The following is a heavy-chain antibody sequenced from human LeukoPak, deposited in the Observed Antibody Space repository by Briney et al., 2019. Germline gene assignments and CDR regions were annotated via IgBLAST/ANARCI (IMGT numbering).Heavy chain of an antibody. Sequence: HGESLKISCKGSGYSFTSYWLGWVRPMPGKGLEWMGIIYPGYSDTRYSPSFQGQVTISADKSISTAYLQWSSLKASDTAMYYCARHDLYYYDSSGYYSGSPDYWGQGTLVTVSS. CDR3: ARHDLYYYDSSGYYSGSPDY. CDR1: GYSFTSYW. J-gene: IGHJ4*02. D-gene: IGHD3-22*01. V-gene: IGHV5-51*01. CDR2: IYPGYSDT.